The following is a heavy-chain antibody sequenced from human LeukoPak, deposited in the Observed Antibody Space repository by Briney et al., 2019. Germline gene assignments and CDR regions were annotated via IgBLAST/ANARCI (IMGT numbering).Heavy chain of an antibody. V-gene: IGHV5-51*01. J-gene: IGHJ4*02. CDR1: GYSFTTYW. Sequence: GESLKTSCQGSGYSFTTYWIGWVRQLPGKGLEWMGIIYPGDSDNRYNPSFQGQAIISADKYISTAYLQWSSLKASDTAMYYCARREYTGYEHFDYWGQGTLVTVSS. CDR3: ARREYTGYEHFDY. CDR2: IYPGDSDN. D-gene: IGHD5-12*01.